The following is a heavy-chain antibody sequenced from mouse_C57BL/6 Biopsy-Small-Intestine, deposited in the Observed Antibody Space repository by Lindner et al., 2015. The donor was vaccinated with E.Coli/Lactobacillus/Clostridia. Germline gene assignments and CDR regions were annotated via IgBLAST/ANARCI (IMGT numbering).Heavy chain of an antibody. Sequence: VQLQESGPELVKPGASVKTSCKASGYSFTGYYINWVKPSPEKSLEWIGEINPSIGYITYNQKFKAKATLTVDKSSNTAYMELKSLTSEDSAGYYCARSDFGHDYYAMDYWGQGTSVTVSS. V-gene: IGHV1-42*01. CDR3: ARSDFGHDYYAMDY. CDR2: INPSIGYI. CDR1: GYSFTGYY. J-gene: IGHJ4*01.